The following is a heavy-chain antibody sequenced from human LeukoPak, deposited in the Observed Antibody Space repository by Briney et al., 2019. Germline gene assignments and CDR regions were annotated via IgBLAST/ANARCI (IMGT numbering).Heavy chain of an antibody. J-gene: IGHJ4*02. CDR2: IIPIFGTA. V-gene: IGHV1-69*05. Sequence: SVKVSCKASGGTFSSYAISWVRQAPGQGLEWMGGIIPIFGTANYAQKFQGRVTMTRDTSTSTVYMELSSLRSEDTAVYYCARSPWVVAASDYWGQGTLVTVSS. CDR3: ARSPWVVAASDY. CDR1: GGTFSSYA. D-gene: IGHD2-15*01.